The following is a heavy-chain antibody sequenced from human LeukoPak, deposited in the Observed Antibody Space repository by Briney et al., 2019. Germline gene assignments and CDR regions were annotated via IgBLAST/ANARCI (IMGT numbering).Heavy chain of an antibody. Sequence: GGSLRLSCAASGFTFSSYSMNWVRQAPGKGLEWVSSISSSSSYIYYADSVKGRFTISRDNAKNSLYLQMNSLRAEDTAVYYCAKEFGSGWYDLLARLSYYGMDVWGQGTTVTVSS. CDR2: ISSSSSYI. CDR3: AKEFGSGWYDLLARLSYYGMDV. D-gene: IGHD6-19*01. V-gene: IGHV3-21*01. J-gene: IGHJ6*02. CDR1: GFTFSSYS.